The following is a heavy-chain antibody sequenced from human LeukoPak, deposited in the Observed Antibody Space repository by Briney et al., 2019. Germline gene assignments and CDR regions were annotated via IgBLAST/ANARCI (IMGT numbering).Heavy chain of an antibody. V-gene: IGHV4-38-2*02. Sequence: SETLSLTCTVSGYSISSGNYWGWIRQPPGKGLEWIGTIYHSGSTYYNPSLKSRVTISVDTSKNQFSLKLSSVTAADTAVYYCARGVDTAMVTTYFDYWGQGTLVTVSS. D-gene: IGHD5-18*01. CDR3: ARGVDTAMVTTYFDY. CDR1: GYSISSGNY. CDR2: IYHSGST. J-gene: IGHJ4*02.